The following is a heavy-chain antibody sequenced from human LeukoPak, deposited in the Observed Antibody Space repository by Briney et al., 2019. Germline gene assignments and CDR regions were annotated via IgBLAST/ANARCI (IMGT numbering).Heavy chain of an antibody. CDR2: ISRSGSTK. D-gene: IGHD2-15*01. CDR1: GFTFSDYN. Sequence: GGSLRLSCAASGFTFSDYNMRWIRQAPGKGLEWVSSISRSGSTKYYADSVKGRFTISRDNAKNSLFLQMNSLRAKDTAVYYCARVLRYCSGGNCYSGGLGYMDVWGKGTTVTISS. V-gene: IGHV3-11*01. CDR3: ARVLRYCSGGNCYSGGLGYMDV. J-gene: IGHJ6*03.